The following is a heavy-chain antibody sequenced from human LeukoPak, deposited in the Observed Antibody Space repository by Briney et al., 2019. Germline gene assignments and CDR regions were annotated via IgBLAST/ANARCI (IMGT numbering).Heavy chain of an antibody. CDR3: ARVGATIGYYYYYYMDV. Sequence: SGTLSLTCAVYGGSFSGYYWSWIRQPPGKGLEWIGEINHSGSTNYNPSLKSRVTISVDTSKNQFSLKLSSVTAADTAVYYCARVGATIGYYYYYYMDVWGKGTTVTVSS. V-gene: IGHV4-34*01. CDR2: INHSGST. D-gene: IGHD5-12*01. J-gene: IGHJ6*03. CDR1: GGSFSGYY.